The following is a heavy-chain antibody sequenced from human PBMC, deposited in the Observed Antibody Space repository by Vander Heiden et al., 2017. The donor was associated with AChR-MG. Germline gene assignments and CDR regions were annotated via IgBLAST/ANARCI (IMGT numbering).Heavy chain of an antibody. CDR1: GFTFSSYG. J-gene: IGHJ3*02. Sequence: QVQLVESGGGVVQPGRSLRLSCAASGFTFSSYGMHWVRQAPGKGLEWLAVISYDGSNKYYADSVKGRFTISRDNSKNTLYLQMNSLRAEDTAVYYCAKLVPYSGSQYDAFDIWGQGTMVTVSS. CDR3: AKLVPYSGSQYDAFDI. D-gene: IGHD1-26*01. V-gene: IGHV3-30*18. CDR2: ISYDGSNK.